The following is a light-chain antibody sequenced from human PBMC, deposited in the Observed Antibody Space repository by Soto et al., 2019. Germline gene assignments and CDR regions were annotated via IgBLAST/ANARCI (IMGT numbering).Light chain of an antibody. CDR2: ATS. Sequence: IVVTKSPGSLPLPLGERATLSCRAIQSVSSTCLAWYGQKPGQAPRLVIYATSSRAAGIPDRFRGSGSGTDFTLTISSLEPEDFGVYYCQQYGNSPPYSFGQGTKVDIK. J-gene: IGKJ2*03. CDR1: QSVSSTC. CDR3: QQYGNSPPYS. V-gene: IGKV3-20*01.